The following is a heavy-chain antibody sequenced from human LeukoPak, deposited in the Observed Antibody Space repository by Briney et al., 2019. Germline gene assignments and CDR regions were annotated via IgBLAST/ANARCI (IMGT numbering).Heavy chain of an antibody. Sequence: TGGSLRLSCTASRFNVNNYWMHWVRQAPGKGLEWVSFIGSSISYISYADSVKGRFTISRDNAKNSLYLQMNSLRAEDTAVYYCAREGYYSGMDVWGQGTTVTVSS. J-gene: IGHJ6*02. CDR2: IGSSISYI. V-gene: IGHV3-21*01. CDR1: RFNVNNYW. CDR3: AREGYYSGMDV.